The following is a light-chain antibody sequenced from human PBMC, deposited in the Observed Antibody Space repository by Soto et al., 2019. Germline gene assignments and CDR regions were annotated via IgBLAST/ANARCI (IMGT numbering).Light chain of an antibody. V-gene: IGKV3-15*01. CDR1: QGISDT. J-gene: IGKJ1*01. CDR3: QQYNNWPWT. Sequence: EIVMTQSPATLSVSPGGRATLSCRASQGISDTLAWYQRKPGQAPRLLIHGASTRATGFPGRFSGSGSGTDFTLTISSLQSEDFAVYYCQQYNNWPWTFGQGTKVDIK. CDR2: GAS.